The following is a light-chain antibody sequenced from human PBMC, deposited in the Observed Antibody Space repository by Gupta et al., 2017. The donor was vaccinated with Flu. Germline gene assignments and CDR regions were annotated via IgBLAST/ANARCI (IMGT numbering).Light chain of an antibody. V-gene: IGKV1-5*03. J-gene: IGKJ1*01. CDR2: KTS. CDR1: RSINIC. CDR3: QQEDNSSGT. Sequence: DIQMTQSPSTLSASVGDRVTITCRASRSINICLAWYQQKPGKAPNLLIYKTSKLESGVPSRFSGSGSGTEFTLTISSRQPDDFATYYCQQEDNSSGTFGQGTKVEI.